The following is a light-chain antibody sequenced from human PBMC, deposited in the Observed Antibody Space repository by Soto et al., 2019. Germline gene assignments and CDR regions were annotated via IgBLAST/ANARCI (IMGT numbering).Light chain of an antibody. CDR3: HQYGSSPLT. CDR1: QSVTSSY. CDR2: GAS. Sequence: EIVLTQSPGTLSLSPEERATLSCRANQSVTSSYLAWYQQKPGQAPRLLIYGASSRATGIADRFSGSGSGTDFTLIINILEPEDFAVYYCHQYGSSPLTFGGGTKVEIK. J-gene: IGKJ4*01. V-gene: IGKV3-20*01.